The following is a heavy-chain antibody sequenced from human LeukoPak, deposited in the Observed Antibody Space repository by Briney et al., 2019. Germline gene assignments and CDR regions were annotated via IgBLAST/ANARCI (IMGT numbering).Heavy chain of an antibody. CDR3: ARVRSGYDTGGYYFDY. V-gene: IGHV4-61*08. CDR2: IYYSGST. J-gene: IGHJ4*02. CDR1: GGSISSGDYY. Sequence: SETLSLTCTVSGGSISSGDYYWSWIRQPPGKGLEWIGYIYYSGSTNYNPSLKSRVTISVDTSKNQFSLKLSSVTAADTAVYYCARVRSGYDTGGYYFDYWGQGTLVTVSS. D-gene: IGHD5-12*01.